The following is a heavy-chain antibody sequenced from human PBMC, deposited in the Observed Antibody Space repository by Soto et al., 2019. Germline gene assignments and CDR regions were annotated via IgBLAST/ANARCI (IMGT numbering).Heavy chain of an antibody. CDR1: GCSISSYY. V-gene: IGHV4-59*01. CDR3: VRDRPRRCSGWYAY. J-gene: IGHJ4*02. CDR2: IYYSGST. D-gene: IGHD6-19*01. Sequence: SETLSLTCTVSGCSISSYYWSWIRQPPGKGLEWIGYIYYSGSTNFNPSLNSRVTISVDTSKNQFSLKLSFVTAADTPVYYCVRDRPRRCSGWYAYRAQGTLVHVTS.